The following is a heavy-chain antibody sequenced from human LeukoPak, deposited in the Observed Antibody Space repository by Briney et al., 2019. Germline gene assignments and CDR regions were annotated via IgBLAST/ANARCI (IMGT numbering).Heavy chain of an antibody. D-gene: IGHD6-19*01. CDR1: GFTFSTFG. J-gene: IGHJ4*02. V-gene: IGHV3-30*18. CDR2: ISYHGSFQ. CDR3: AKEDWDNRAWYGRIEY. Sequence: PGRSLTLSCAASGFTFSTFGMHWVRQAPGKGLEWVAPISYHGSFQYYTDSVRGRFTISRDNSKNTLFLQMNSLTADDTALYYCAKEDWDNRAWYGRIEYWGQGTPVTVSS.